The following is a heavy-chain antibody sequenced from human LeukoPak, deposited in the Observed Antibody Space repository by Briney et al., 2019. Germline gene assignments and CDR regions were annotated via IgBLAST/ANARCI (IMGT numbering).Heavy chain of an antibody. CDR1: GSTFSSYS. V-gene: IGHV3-21*01. J-gene: IGHJ4*02. Sequence: GGSLRLSCAASGSTFSSYSMNWVRQAPGQGLEWVSSISSSSSYIYYADSVKGRFTISRDNAKNSLYLQMNSLRAEDTAVYYCARGASSSGWSFDYWGQGTLVTVSS. CDR3: ARGASSSGWSFDY. CDR2: ISSSSSYI. D-gene: IGHD6-19*01.